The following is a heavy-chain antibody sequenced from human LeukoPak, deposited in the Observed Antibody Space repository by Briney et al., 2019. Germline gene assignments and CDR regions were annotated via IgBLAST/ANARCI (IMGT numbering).Heavy chain of an antibody. CDR2: IKRKSDGGTT. CDR3: TSHPWGGASDSALFDY. D-gene: IGHD3-16*01. Sequence: PGGSLRLSCGPSGFTFNNAWMSWVRQAPGKGLEWVGRIKRKSDGGTTDYAAPVKGRFTISRDDSKNTLYLQMNSLKTEDTAVYYCTSHPWGGASDSALFDYWGQGTLVTVSS. V-gene: IGHV3-15*01. CDR1: GFTFNNAW. J-gene: IGHJ4*02.